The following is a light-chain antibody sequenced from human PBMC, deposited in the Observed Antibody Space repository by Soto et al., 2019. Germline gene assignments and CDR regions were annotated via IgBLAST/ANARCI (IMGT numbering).Light chain of an antibody. CDR2: GAS. CDR1: QSVSSSY. V-gene: IGKV3-20*01. J-gene: IGKJ1*01. Sequence: EIVLTQSPGTLSLSPGERATLSCRASQSVSSSYLAWYQQKPGQAPRLLIYGASSRATDIPDRFSGSGSGTDFTLTISRREPEDFVVYYCQQYRTFGQGTKVEIK. CDR3: QQYRT.